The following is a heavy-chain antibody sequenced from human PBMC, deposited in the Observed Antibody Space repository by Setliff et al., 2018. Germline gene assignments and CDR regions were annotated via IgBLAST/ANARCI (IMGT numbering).Heavy chain of an antibody. CDR3: ARLGYDSSGYYYTLNAFDI. D-gene: IGHD3-22*01. J-gene: IGHJ3*02. Sequence: GESLKISCKGSGYSFTSYWIGWVRQMPGKGLERMGIIYPGDSDTRYSPSFQGQVTISADKSISTAYLQWSSLKASDTAMYYCARLGYDSSGYYYTLNAFDIWGQGTMVTVS. CDR2: IYPGDSDT. CDR1: GYSFTSYW. V-gene: IGHV5-51*01.